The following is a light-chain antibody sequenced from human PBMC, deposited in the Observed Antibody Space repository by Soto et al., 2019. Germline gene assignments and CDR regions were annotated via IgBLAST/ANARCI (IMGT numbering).Light chain of an antibody. J-gene: IGKJ2*01. CDR3: LQSRTWPPLYT. Sequence: EIVMTQSPATLSVSLGERVTLSCRASQSVSSYLAWYQQKPGQAPRLLISDASTRANDIPDRFSGSGSGTDFTLNISSLQSTDLAVYYCLQSRTWPPLYTFGQGTKLEIK. CDR1: QSVSSY. V-gene: IGKV3-15*01. CDR2: DAS.